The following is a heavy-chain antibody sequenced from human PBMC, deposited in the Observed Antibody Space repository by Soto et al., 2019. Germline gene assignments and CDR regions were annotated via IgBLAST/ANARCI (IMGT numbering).Heavy chain of an antibody. D-gene: IGHD1-7*01. CDR2: IKQDGSEK. J-gene: IGHJ5*02. V-gene: IGHV3-7*03. CDR1: GFTFSSYW. Sequence: PGGSLRLSCAASGFTFSSYWMSWVRQAPGKGLEWVANIKQDGSEKYYVDSVKGRFTISRDNAKNSLYLQMNSLRAEDTAVYYCARGPSSLITGTVRGPWGQGTLVTVSS. CDR3: ARGPSSLITGTVRGP.